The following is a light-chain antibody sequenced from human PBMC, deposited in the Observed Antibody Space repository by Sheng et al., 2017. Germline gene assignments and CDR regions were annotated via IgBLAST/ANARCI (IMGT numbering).Light chain of an antibody. CDR2: GNS. CDR1: SNNIGRNA. Sequence: QSALTQEASVSGTVGQKVTLSCIGNSNNIGRNAVGWYQQTSHGPPKTVMIGNSLPSGIPDRFSGSKSGTTASLTISGLQPEDESDYYCSTWDYSLSVHVFGTGTKVTVL. CDR3: STWDYSLSVHV. J-gene: IGLJ1*01. V-gene: IGLV1-44*01.